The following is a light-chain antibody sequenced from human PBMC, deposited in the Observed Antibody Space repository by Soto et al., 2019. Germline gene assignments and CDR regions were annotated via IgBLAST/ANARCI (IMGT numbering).Light chain of an antibody. J-gene: IGKJ5*01. CDR3: QQYHWAPDT. CDR2: DAS. V-gene: IGKV3-20*01. CDR1: QSVSSSY. Sequence: EIVLTQSPGTLSLSPGERGTLSCRASQSVSSSYLAWYQQKPGQAPRLLIYDASNRAAGIPDRFSGSGSGTDFTLTVSRLEPEDFAMYYCQQYHWAPDTFGQGTRLEI.